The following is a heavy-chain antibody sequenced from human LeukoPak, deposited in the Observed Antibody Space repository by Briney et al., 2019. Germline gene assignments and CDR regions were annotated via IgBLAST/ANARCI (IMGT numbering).Heavy chain of an antibody. CDR1: GYTFTSYG. J-gene: IGHJ4*02. CDR2: ISAYNGNT. Sequence: ASVKVSCKASGYTFTSYGIIWVRQAPGQGLEWMGWISAYNGNTNYAQKLQGRVTMTTDTSTSTAYMELRSLRSDDTAVYYCARGWYRGGNYPPLTDYWGQGTLVTVSS. CDR3: ARGWYRGGNYPPLTDY. V-gene: IGHV1-18*01. D-gene: IGHD4-23*01.